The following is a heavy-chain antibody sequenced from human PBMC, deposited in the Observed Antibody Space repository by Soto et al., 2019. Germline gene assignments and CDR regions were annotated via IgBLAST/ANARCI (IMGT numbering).Heavy chain of an antibody. CDR3: ARPYRGYSGYDSTLDFDY. V-gene: IGHV1-69*13. J-gene: IGHJ4*02. D-gene: IGHD5-12*01. Sequence: GASVKVSCKASGGTFSSYAISWVRQAPGQGLEWMGGIIPIFGTANYAQKVQGRVTITADESTSTAYMELSRLRSGDTAVYYCARPYRGYSGYDSTLDFDYRGQRTLVTV. CDR1: GGTFSSYA. CDR2: IIPIFGTA.